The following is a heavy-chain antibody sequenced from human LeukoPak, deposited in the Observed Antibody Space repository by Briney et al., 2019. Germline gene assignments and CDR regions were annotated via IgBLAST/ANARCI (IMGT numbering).Heavy chain of an antibody. CDR2: INSNSGDT. J-gene: IGHJ3*02. CDR3: ARVGLGKDTAFDI. D-gene: IGHD2-15*01. CDR1: GYAFTGHY. Sequence: VASVKVSCKTSGYAFTGHYIHWVRQAPGQGLEWWGWINSNSGDTKYEEKFQGRVTMTRDTSITTVYMDLTRLTSDDAAVYYCARVGLGKDTAFDIWGQGTMVTVSS. V-gene: IGHV1-2*02.